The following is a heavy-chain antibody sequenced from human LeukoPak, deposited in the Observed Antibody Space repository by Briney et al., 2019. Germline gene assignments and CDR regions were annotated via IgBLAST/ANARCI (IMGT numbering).Heavy chain of an antibody. CDR2: INPSGGSTT. CDR1: GYTSTSYY. CDR3: ARGTLRYFDF. J-gene: IGHJ4*02. D-gene: IGHD3-9*01. Sequence: GASVKVSCKASGYTSTSYYMHWVRQAPGQGPEWMGVINPSGGSTTSYAQKIQGRVTMPRDTSMSTVTMELSSLRSEDTAVYYCARGTLRYFDFWGQGTLVTVSS. V-gene: IGHV1-46*01.